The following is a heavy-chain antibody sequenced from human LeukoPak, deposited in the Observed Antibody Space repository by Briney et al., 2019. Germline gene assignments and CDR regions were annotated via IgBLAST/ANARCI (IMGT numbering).Heavy chain of an antibody. CDR2: INPNSGGT. V-gene: IGHV1-2*02. CDR1: GYTFTGYY. CDR3: AREGSSGYHDAYYFDY. J-gene: IGHJ4*02. Sequence: RWASVKVSCKASGYTFTGYYMHWVRQAPGQGLEWMGWINPNSGGTNYAQKFQGRVTMTRDTSISTAYMELSRLRSDDTAVYYCAREGSSGYHDAYYFDYWGQGTLVTVSS. D-gene: IGHD3-22*01.